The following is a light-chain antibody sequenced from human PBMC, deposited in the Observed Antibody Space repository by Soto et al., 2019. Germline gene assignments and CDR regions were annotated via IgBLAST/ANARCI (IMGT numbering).Light chain of an antibody. CDR2: SSD. J-gene: IGLJ3*02. CDR1: SSNIGRNT. Sequence: QSVLTQPPSASGTPGQRVTISCSGSSSNIGRNTVKWYRQLPGTAPKLLIGSSDQRPSGVPDRVSGSQSGTSASLAISVLQSEDAADYICAAWDDSLNARAFGGGTKLTVL. V-gene: IGLV1-44*01. CDR3: AAWDDSLNARA.